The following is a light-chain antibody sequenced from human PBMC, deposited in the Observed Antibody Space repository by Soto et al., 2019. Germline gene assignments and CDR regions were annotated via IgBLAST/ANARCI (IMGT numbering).Light chain of an antibody. CDR3: QQSYSTPYT. CDR2: KAS. V-gene: IGKV1-5*03. Sequence: DIQMTQSTSTLSASVGDRVAITCRASQSISSWLAWYQQKPGKAPNLLIYKASTLESGVPSRFSGSGSGTEFTLTISSLQPEDFATYYCQQSYSTPYTFGGGTKVAIK. CDR1: QSISSW. J-gene: IGKJ4*01.